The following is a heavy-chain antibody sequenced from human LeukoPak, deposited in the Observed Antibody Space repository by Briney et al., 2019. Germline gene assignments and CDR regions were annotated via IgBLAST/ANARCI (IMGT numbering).Heavy chain of an antibody. Sequence: GGSLRLSCAASGFTFSSYSMNWVRQAPGKGLEWVSSISSSSSYIYYADSVKGRFTISRDNAKNSLYLQMNSLRAEDTAVYYCARDGGRWLQIPNLYYYYYYGMDVWGQGTTVTVSS. CDR2: ISSSSSYI. J-gene: IGHJ6*02. CDR1: GFTFSSYS. CDR3: ARDGGRWLQIPNLYYYYYYGMDV. V-gene: IGHV3-21*01. D-gene: IGHD5-24*01.